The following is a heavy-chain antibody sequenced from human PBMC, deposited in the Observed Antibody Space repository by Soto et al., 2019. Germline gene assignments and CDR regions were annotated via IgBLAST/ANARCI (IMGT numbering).Heavy chain of an antibody. D-gene: IGHD5-18*01. V-gene: IGHV4-34*01. CDR2: INHSGST. CDR3: ARIRGYSFGAGFDY. CDR1: GGSFSGYY. Sequence: SETLSLTCAVYGGSFSGYYWSWIRQPPGKGMEWIGEINHSGSTNYKPSLKSRVTISVDTSKNQFSLKLSSVTAADTAVYYCARIRGYSFGAGFDYWGQGTLVTVSS. J-gene: IGHJ4*02.